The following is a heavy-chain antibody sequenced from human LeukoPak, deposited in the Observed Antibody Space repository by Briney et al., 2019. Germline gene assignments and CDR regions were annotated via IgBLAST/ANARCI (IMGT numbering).Heavy chain of an antibody. Sequence: GGSLRLSCVASGFTFSIHWMTWVRQAPGKGLEWVAVIWYDGSNKYYADSVKGRFTISRDNSKNTLYLQMNSLRAEDTAVYYCARDLYSSGWLFDYWGQGTLVTVSS. CDR1: GFTFSIHW. CDR3: ARDLYSSGWLFDY. CDR2: IWYDGSNK. D-gene: IGHD6-19*01. J-gene: IGHJ4*02. V-gene: IGHV3-33*08.